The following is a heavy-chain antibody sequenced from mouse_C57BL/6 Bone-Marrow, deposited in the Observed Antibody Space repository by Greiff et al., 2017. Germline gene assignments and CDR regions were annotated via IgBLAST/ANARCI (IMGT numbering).Heavy chain of an antibody. CDR1: GFSLTSYG. CDR3: AKKMDY. V-gene: IGHV2-5*01. CDR2: ICRGGST. Sequence: VKLQESGPGLVQPSQCLSLTCTVSGFSLTSYGVHWVRQSPGKGLEWLGGICRGGSTDYNAAFMSRLSITKDNSMSQVFFKMNSLQADDTAIYYCAKKMDYWGQGTSVTVSS. J-gene: IGHJ4*01.